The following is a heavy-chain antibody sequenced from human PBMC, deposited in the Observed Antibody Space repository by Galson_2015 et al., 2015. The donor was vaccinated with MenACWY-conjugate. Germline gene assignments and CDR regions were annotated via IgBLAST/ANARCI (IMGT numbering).Heavy chain of an antibody. CDR1: GDSIRSTNW. CDR3: ARVVWVGTTPGTDY. V-gene: IGHV4-4*02. J-gene: IGHJ4*02. Sequence: SETLSLTCAVSGDSIRSTNWWSWVRQAPGQGLEWIGQIYQTGTTSYNPSLKSRVTISVDKSKNQFSLKLSSVTAADTAVYYCARVVWVGTTPGTDYWGQGTLVTVSS. D-gene: IGHD1-26*01. CDR2: IYQTGTT.